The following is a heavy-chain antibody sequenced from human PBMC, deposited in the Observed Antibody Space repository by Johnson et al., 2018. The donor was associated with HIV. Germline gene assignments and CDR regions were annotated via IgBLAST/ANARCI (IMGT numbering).Heavy chain of an antibody. CDR3: ARSPRAAAGFPLNAFDI. D-gene: IGHD6-13*01. J-gene: IGHJ3*02. CDR1: GFTFDDYG. V-gene: IGHV3-20*04. CDR2: INWNGGST. Sequence: VQLVESGGGVVRPGGSLRLSCAASGFTFDDYGMSWVRQAPGKGLEWVSGINWNGGSTGYADSVKGRFTISRDNAKNSLYLQMNSLRAEDTAVYYCARSPRAAAGFPLNAFDIWGQGTMVTVS.